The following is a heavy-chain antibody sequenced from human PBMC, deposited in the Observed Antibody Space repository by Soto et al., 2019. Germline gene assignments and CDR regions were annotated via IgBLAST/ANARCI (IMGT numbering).Heavy chain of an antibody. V-gene: IGHV4-39*01. CDR2: IYYSGST. CDR3: ARHGTLLIDY. Sequence: PSETLSLTCTVSGGSISSSSYYWGWIRQPPGKGLEWIGSIYYSGSTYYNPSLKSRVTISVDTSKNHLSLKLSSVTAADTAVYYCARHGTLLIDYWGQGTLVTVSS. J-gene: IGHJ4*02. CDR1: GGSISSSSYY. D-gene: IGHD1-26*01.